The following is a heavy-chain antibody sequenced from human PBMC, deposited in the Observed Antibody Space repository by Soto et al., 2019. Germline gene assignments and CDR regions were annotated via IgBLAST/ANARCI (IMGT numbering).Heavy chain of an antibody. V-gene: IGHV1-69*06. J-gene: IGHJ4*02. D-gene: IGHD6-13*01. CDR3: VVGVGFRSSWYLGG. CDR1: GGTFSSYA. CDR2: IIPIFGTA. Sequence: QVQLVQSGAEVKKPGSSVKVSCKASGGTFSSYAISWVRQAPGQGLEWMGGIIPIFGTANYAQKFQGRVTITADKSPSTAYMELSSLRSEDTAVYYCVVGVGFRSSWYLGGWGQGTLVTVSS.